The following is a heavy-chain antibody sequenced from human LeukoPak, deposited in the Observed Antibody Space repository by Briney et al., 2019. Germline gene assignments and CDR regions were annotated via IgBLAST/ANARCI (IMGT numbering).Heavy chain of an antibody. CDR3: ATVGKYYGSGSYYYWFDP. Sequence: ASVKVSCKVSGYSLTELSIHWVRQAPGKGLEWMGGFDPEDGETIYAQKFQGRVTMTEDTSTDTAYMELSSLRSEDTAVYYCATVGKYYGSGSYYYWFDPWGQGTLATVSS. CDR2: FDPEDGET. V-gene: IGHV1-24*01. CDR1: GYSLTELS. J-gene: IGHJ5*02. D-gene: IGHD3-10*01.